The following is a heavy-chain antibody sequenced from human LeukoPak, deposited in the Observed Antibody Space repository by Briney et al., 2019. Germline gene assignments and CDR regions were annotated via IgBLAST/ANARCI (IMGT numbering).Heavy chain of an antibody. CDR3: ARGRGPRYYDSSGLYYFDY. J-gene: IGHJ4*02. CDR1: GYTFSDYY. V-gene: IGHV1-2*02. Sequence: ASVKVSCKTYGYTFSDYYMNWVRQAPGQGLVWMGRINPNSGGTNYAQKFQGRVTMTRDTSISTAYMELSSLKSDDTAVYYCARGRGPRYYDSSGLYYFDYWGQGTLVTVSS. D-gene: IGHD3-22*01. CDR2: INPNSGGT.